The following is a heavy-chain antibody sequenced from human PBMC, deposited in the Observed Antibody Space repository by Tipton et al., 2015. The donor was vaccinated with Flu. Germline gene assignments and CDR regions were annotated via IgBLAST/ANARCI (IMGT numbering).Heavy chain of an antibody. J-gene: IGHJ4*02. CDR3: ASISADH. CDR1: GFSISSAYY. CDR2: ISHSGST. D-gene: IGHD3-3*02. V-gene: IGHV4-38-2*01. Sequence: TLSLTCAVSGFSISSAYYWGWIRQPPGKGLEWIGFISHSGSTYYNPSLRSRVTISLDPSKNHFSLKLSSVIAADTAVYYCASISADHWGQGTLVTVSS.